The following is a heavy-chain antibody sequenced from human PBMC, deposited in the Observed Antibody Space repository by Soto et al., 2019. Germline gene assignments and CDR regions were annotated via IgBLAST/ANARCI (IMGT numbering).Heavy chain of an antibody. Sequence: QVQLVESGGGVVQPGRSLRLSCAASGFTFSSYAMHWVRQAPGKGLEWVAAISYDGSNKYYADSVKGRFTISRDNSKNTLYLQMNSLRAEDTAVYYCARDFSVVTAIPYWYFDLWGRGTLVTVSS. CDR2: ISYDGSNK. CDR3: ARDFSVVTAIPYWYFDL. V-gene: IGHV3-30-3*01. D-gene: IGHD2-21*02. J-gene: IGHJ2*01. CDR1: GFTFSSYA.